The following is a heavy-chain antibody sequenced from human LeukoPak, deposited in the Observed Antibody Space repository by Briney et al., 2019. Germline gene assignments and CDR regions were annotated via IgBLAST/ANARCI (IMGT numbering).Heavy chain of an antibody. CDR3: AKVAPYCSSTSCYFDAFDI. D-gene: IGHD2-2*01. V-gene: IGHV3-48*01. CDR1: GFTFSSYS. CDR2: ISSSSSTI. Sequence: GGPLRLSCAASGFTFSSYSMNWVRQAPGKGLEWVSYISSSSSTIYYADSVKGRFTISRDNAKNSLYLQMNSLRAEDTAVYYCAKVAPYCSSTSCYFDAFDIWGQGTMVTVSS. J-gene: IGHJ3*02.